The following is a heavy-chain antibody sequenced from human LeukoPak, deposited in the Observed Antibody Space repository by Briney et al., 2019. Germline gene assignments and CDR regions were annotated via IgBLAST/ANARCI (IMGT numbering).Heavy chain of an antibody. J-gene: IGHJ3*02. CDR1: EFTFSSSW. CDR2: INPDGNKK. D-gene: IGHD2-2*01. Sequence: HPGGSLRLSCAASEFTFSSSWMCWVRQIPGKGLEWVANINPDGNKKYYVDTVKGRFTVSRDNAENSLYLQMNSLGAADTAVYYCARALAEYCSSTSCYPDAFDIWGQGTMVTVSS. V-gene: IGHV3-7*01. CDR3: ARALAEYCSSTSCYPDAFDI.